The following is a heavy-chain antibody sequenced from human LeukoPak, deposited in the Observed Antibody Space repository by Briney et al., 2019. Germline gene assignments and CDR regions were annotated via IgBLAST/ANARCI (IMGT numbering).Heavy chain of an antibody. CDR2: INPHTGAA. V-gene: IGHV1-2*02. D-gene: IGHD3-3*01. CDR3: ARGKSGYSP. J-gene: IGHJ4*02. Sequence: GATVKVSCKVSGYTFIENYIHWVRQAPGQGLEWMGLINPHTGAANYSQKFQGRVTMTTDTSISTAYMYLTRLRFDDTAVYYCARGKSGYSPWGQGTPVTVSS. CDR1: GYTFIENY.